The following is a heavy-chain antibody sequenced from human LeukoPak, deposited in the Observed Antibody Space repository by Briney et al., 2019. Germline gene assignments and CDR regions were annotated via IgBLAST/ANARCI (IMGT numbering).Heavy chain of an antibody. J-gene: IGHJ4*02. CDR3: ARADRYYDFWSGYYRTYYFDY. CDR1: GGSISSYY. CDR2: IYYSGST. V-gene: IGHV4-59*01. D-gene: IGHD3-3*01. Sequence: SETLSLTCTVSGGSISSYYWSWIRQPPGKGLEWIGYIYYSGSTNYNPSLKSRVTISVGTSKNQFSLKLSSVTAADTAVYYCARADRYYDFWSGYYRTYYFDYWGQGTLVTVSS.